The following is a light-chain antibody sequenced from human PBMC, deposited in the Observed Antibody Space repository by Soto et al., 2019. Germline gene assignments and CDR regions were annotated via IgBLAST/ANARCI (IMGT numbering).Light chain of an antibody. Sequence: EIVLTQSPGTLSLSPGEIATLSCSASQSVSSSYLAWYQQKPGQAPRLLIYGASSRATGIPDRFSGSGSGTDFTLTISRLGPEDFAVYYCQQYGSSPGTFGQGTKVDIK. CDR3: QQYGSSPGT. V-gene: IGKV3-20*01. J-gene: IGKJ1*01. CDR1: QSVSSSY. CDR2: GAS.